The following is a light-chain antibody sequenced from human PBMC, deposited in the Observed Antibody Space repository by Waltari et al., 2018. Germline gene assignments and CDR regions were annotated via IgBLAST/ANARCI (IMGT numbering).Light chain of an antibody. CDR3: CAFAATPL. CDR1: GGAVRGSSH. Sequence: QSALTQPRSVSGSPGQSVTLSCTGTGGAVRGSSHVSWYQQHPGKAPKLIIYDIYKRPSGVPDRFSGSKSDNTASLTISGLQAEDEADFFCCAFAATPLFGGGTKLTVL. CDR2: DIY. J-gene: IGLJ3*02. V-gene: IGLV2-11*01.